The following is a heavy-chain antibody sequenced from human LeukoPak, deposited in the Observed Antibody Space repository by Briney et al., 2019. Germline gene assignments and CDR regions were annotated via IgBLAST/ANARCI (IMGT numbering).Heavy chain of an antibody. CDR1: GFTFMSYW. J-gene: IGHJ6*04. Sequence: GGSLRLSCAASGFTFMSYWMSWVRQAPRKGLEWVANIKQDGSEKYYVDSVKGRCTISRDNAKNSLYLQMNSLRAEDTAVYYCAELGITMIGGVWGKGTTVTISS. CDR3: AELGITMIGGV. D-gene: IGHD3-10*02. CDR2: IKQDGSEK. V-gene: IGHV3-7*01.